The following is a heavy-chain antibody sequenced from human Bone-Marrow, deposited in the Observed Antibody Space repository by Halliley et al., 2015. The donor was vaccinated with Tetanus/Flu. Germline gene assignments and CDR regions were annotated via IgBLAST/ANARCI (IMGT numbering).Heavy chain of an antibody. Sequence: RGLEWVANIKQDGSEKSYVDSVKGRFTISRDNAKNSLYLQMNSLRAEDTAVYYCARGRDTALYWGQGTLVTVSS. J-gene: IGHJ4*02. V-gene: IGHV3-7*04. CDR3: ARGRDTALY. CDR2: IKQDGSEK. D-gene: IGHD5-18*01.